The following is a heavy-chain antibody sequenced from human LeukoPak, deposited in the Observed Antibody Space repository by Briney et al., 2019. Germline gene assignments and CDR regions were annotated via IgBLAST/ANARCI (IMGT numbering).Heavy chain of an antibody. V-gene: IGHV3-13*01. CDR1: GFTFSSYD. D-gene: IGHD3-10*01. J-gene: IGHJ4*02. CDR2: IGTAGEI. Sequence: GGSLRLSCAASGFTFSSYDIHWVRQATGKGLEWVSGIGTAGEIYYPGSVKGRFTISRDNAKNSLYLQMNSLRAEDTAVYYCARDEWSGTPYYFDYWGQGTLVTVSS. CDR3: ARDEWSGTPYYFDY.